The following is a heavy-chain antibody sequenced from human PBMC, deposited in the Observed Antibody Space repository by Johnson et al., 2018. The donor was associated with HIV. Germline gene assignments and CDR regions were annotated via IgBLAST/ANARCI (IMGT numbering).Heavy chain of an antibody. J-gene: IGHJ3*02. CDR1: GFTFSSYW. D-gene: IGHD1-26*01. CDR3: ARDRGLWERNGAGAFDI. CDR2: IKQAGSEK. Sequence: EVQLVESGGGLVQPGGSLRLSCAASGFTFSSYWMSWVRQAPGKGLAWVANIKQAGSEKYYVDSVKGRFTISRDNAKNSLYLQMNSLRAEDTAVYYGARDRGLWERNGAGAFDICGQGTMVTVSS. V-gene: IGHV3-7*01.